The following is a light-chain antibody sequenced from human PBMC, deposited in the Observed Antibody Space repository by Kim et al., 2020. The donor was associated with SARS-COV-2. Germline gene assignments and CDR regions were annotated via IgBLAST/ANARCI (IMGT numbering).Light chain of an antibody. V-gene: IGKV3-11*01. CDR3: QQRSNWPPT. J-gene: IGKJ4*01. CDR1: QSVSTY. CDR2: DAS. Sequence: SLSPGERSTTSCRASQSVSTYLAWYQHKPGQAPRLLIPDASNRATGIPPRFSGSGSGTDFTLTISSLEPEDFAIYYCQQRSNWPPTFGGGTKVEI.